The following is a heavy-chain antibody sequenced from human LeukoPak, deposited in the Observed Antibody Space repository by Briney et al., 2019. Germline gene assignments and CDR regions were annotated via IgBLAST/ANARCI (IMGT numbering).Heavy chain of an antibody. Sequence: GESLKISCKGSGYSITRYWIAWVRQMPGKGLEWMGIIHPGDSDTKYSPSFQGHVIFSADKSISTAYLEWSSLKASDTAMYYCASQGASGPLDYWGQGTVVTVSS. CDR2: IHPGDSDT. J-gene: IGHJ4*02. CDR3: ASQGASGPLDY. V-gene: IGHV5-51*01. CDR1: GYSITRYW.